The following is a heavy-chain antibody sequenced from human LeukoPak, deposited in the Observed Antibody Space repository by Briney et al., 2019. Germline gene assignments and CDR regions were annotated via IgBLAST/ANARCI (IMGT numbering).Heavy chain of an antibody. CDR1: GGSISSGGYY. CDR2: IYYSGST. J-gene: IGHJ2*01. CDR3: AREPGLPAAYGDPIGNYWYFDL. V-gene: IGHV4-31*03. D-gene: IGHD2-2*01. Sequence: SETLSLTCTVSGGSISSGGYYWSWIRQHPGKGLEWIGYIYYSGSTYYNPSLKSRVTISVDTSKNQFSLKLSSVTAADTAVYYCAREPGLPAAYGDPIGNYWYFDLWGRGTLVTVSS.